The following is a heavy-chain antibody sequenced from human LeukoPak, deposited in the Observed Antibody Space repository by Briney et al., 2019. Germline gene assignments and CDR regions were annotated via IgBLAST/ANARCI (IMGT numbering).Heavy chain of an antibody. Sequence: GGSLRLSCAASGFTFSSYAMSWVRQAPGKGLEWVSAISGSGGSTYYADSVKGRFTISRDNSKNTLYLQMNSLRAEDTAVYYCAKEQAGPRTYYDFWSGWRGCFDYWGQGTLDTVSS. J-gene: IGHJ4*02. D-gene: IGHD3-3*01. V-gene: IGHV3-23*01. CDR3: AKEQAGPRTYYDFWSGWRGCFDY. CDR1: GFTFSSYA. CDR2: ISGSGGST.